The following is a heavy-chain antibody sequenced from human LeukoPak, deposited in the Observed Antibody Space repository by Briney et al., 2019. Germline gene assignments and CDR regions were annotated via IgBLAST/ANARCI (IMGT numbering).Heavy chain of an antibody. V-gene: IGHV1-69*05. CDR3: ASLHYSSGWYFDY. CDR2: IIPIFGTA. J-gene: IGHJ4*02. D-gene: IGHD6-19*01. Sequence: SVKVSCKASGGTFSSYAISWVRQAPGQGLEWMGGIIPIFGTANHAQKFQGRVTITTDESTSTAYMELSSLRSEDTAVYYCASLHYSSGWYFDYWGQGTLVTVSS. CDR1: GGTFSSYA.